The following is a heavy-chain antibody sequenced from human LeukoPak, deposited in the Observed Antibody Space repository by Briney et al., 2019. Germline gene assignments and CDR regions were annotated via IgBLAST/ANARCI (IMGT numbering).Heavy chain of an antibody. J-gene: IGHJ4*02. V-gene: IGHV3-74*01. D-gene: IGHD3-9*01. CDR1: GFTFSSYW. CDR2: INSDGSST. Sequence: GGSLRLSCAASGFTFSSYWMHWVRQAPGKGLVWVSRINSDGSSTSYADSVKGRFTISRDNARNTLYLQMNSLRAEDTAVYYCARGPHVLRYFDWPSGFDYWGQGTLVTVSS. CDR3: ARGPHVLRYFDWPSGFDY.